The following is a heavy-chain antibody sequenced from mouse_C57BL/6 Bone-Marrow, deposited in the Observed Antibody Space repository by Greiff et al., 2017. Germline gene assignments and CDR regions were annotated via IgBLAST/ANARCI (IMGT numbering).Heavy chain of an antibody. CDR3: ARSSTCYYYFDY. D-gene: IGHD5-1*01. CDR2: FHPYNDDT. CDR1: GYTFTTYP. J-gene: IGHJ2*01. V-gene: IGHV1-47*01. Sequence: VQLQQSGAELVQPGASVKMSCTASGYTFTTYPIEWMKQNHGKSLEWIGNFHPYNDDTNYNEKFKGKATLTVEKSSNTVYLKRSRLTSDESAVYYCARSSTCYYYFDYWGQGTTLTVSS.